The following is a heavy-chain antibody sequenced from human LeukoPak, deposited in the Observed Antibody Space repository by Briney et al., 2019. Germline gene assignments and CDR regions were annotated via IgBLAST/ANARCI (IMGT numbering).Heavy chain of an antibody. Sequence: ASVKVSCKASGHTFTVHYIHWVRQGPGQGLEWLGWITLNSGDTHYAQKFQGRLTMTSDTSISTGYMELSRLQFDDTAVYYCARGGQTGHYYDSSGYYSTDYWGQGTLVTVSS. CDR2: ITLNSGDT. D-gene: IGHD3-22*01. CDR1: GHTFTVHY. CDR3: ARGGQTGHYYDSSGYYSTDY. J-gene: IGHJ4*02. V-gene: IGHV1-2*02.